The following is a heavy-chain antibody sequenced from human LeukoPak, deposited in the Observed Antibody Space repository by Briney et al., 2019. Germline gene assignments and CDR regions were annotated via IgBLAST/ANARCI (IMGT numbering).Heavy chain of an antibody. D-gene: IGHD3-3*01. CDR3: ARGLFPFDY. CDR2: INHSGST. V-gene: IGHV4-34*01. CDR1: GGSFSGYY. Sequence: SETLSLTCAVYGGSFSGYYWSWIRQPPGKGLEWIGEINHSGSTNYNPSLKSRVTISVDTSKNQFSLKLSSVTAADTAVYYCARGLFPFDYWGQGTPVTVSS. J-gene: IGHJ4*02.